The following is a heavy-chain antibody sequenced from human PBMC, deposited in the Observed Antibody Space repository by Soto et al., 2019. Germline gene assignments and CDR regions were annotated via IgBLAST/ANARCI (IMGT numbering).Heavy chain of an antibody. V-gene: IGHV4-4*07. Sequence: SETLSLTCTVSGGSVSSYCWNWIRQPAGKGMEWMGRIYTGGSTNYNPSLKSRVTLSVDKSKNQFSLRLTSVTAADTAVYYCARASVGPPGGGSWTMPFDFWGHGTLVTVS. D-gene: IGHD2-15*01. J-gene: IGHJ4*03. CDR2: IYTGGST. CDR1: GGSVSSYC. CDR3: ARASVGPPGGGSWTMPFDF.